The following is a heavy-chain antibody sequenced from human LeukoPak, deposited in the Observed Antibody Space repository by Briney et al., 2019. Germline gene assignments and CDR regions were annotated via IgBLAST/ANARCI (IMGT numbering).Heavy chain of an antibody. Sequence: SVKVSCKASGGTFSSYAISWVRQAPGQGLEWMGGIIPIFGTANYAQKFQGRVTITADESTSTAYMELSSLRSEDTAVYYCARGGHYYDSSGYFSFDYWGQGTLVTVSS. CDR2: IIPIFGTA. V-gene: IGHV1-69*13. CDR3: ARGGHYYDSSGYFSFDY. J-gene: IGHJ4*02. D-gene: IGHD3-22*01. CDR1: GGTFSSYA.